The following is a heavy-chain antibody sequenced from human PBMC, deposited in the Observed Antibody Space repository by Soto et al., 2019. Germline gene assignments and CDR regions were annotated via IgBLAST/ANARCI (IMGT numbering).Heavy chain of an antibody. CDR2: ISGSGGST. J-gene: IGHJ5*02. V-gene: IGHV3-23*01. CDR1: GFTFSSYA. Sequence: SGGSLRLSCAASGFTFSSYAMSWVRQAPGKGLEWVSAISGSGGSTYYADSVKGRFTISRDNSKNTLYLQMNSLRAEDTAVYYCAREGGSLNWFDPWGQGTLVTVSS. CDR3: AREGGSLNWFDP. D-gene: IGHD1-26*01.